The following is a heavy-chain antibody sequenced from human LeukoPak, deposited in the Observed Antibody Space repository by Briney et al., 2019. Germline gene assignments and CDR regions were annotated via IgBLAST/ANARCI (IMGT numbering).Heavy chain of an antibody. CDR1: GGSISSSSYY. V-gene: IGHV4-39*07. J-gene: IGHJ5*02. D-gene: IGHD3-3*01. CDR3: ARDAPNYYDFWSGYPRGGVFWFDP. CDR2: IYYSGST. Sequence: PSETLSLTCTVSGGSISSSSYYWGWIRQPPGKGLEWIGNIYYSGSTYYNPSLKSRVTISVDTSKNQFSLKLSSVTAADTAVYYCARDAPNYYDFWSGYPRGGVFWFDPWGQGTLVTVSS.